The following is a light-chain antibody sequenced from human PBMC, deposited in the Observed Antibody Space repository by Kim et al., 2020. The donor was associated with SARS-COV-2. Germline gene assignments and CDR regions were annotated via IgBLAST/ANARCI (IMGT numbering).Light chain of an antibody. Sequence: DIQMTQSPSTLSASVGDRVTISCRASQSISSWLAWYQQKPGKAPNLLIYESSSLESGVLSRFSGSGSGTEFTLTISSLQPDDFATYYCQQYNSYPLTFGGGTKVDIK. CDR2: ESS. V-gene: IGKV1-5*03. CDR3: QQYNSYPLT. J-gene: IGKJ4*01. CDR1: QSISSW.